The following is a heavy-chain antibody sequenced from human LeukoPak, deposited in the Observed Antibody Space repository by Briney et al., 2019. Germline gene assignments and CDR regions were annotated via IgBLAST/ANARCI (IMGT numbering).Heavy chain of an antibody. J-gene: IGHJ3*02. D-gene: IGHD3-3*01. V-gene: IGHV3-7*03. Sequence: GGSLRLSCAASGFTFSNYWMNWVRQAPGKGLECLANIKQDGSETYYADSVKGRFTISRDNAKNSLYLQMESLRAEDTAVYYCAKDTGSPADAITMEDNAFDIWGQGTMVTVSS. CDR2: IKQDGSET. CDR1: GFTFSNYW. CDR3: AKDTGSPADAITMEDNAFDI.